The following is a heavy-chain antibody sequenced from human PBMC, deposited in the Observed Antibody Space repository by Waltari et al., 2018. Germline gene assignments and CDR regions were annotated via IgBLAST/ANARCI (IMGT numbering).Heavy chain of an antibody. CDR2: INPNSGGT. CDR3: ARGIAVVVSREYYYYYGMDV. D-gene: IGHD6-19*01. CDR1: GYTFTGYY. Sequence: QVQLVQSGAEVKKPGASVKVSCKASGYTFTGYYMHWVRQAPGQGLEWMGWINPNSGGTNYAQKFQGWVTMTRDTSISTAYMELSRLRSDDTAVYYCARGIAVVVSREYYYYYGMDVWGQGTTVTVSS. J-gene: IGHJ6*02. V-gene: IGHV1-2*04.